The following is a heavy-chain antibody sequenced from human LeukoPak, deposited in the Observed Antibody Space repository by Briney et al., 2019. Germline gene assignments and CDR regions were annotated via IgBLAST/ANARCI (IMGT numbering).Heavy chain of an antibody. Sequence: GGSLRLSCAASGFTFSDSDIHWVRQASGKGLEWVGRIRSKANNYATTCAASLKGRFTISRDDSKNTAYLQMDSLKTEDTAVYFCIRREGIAGPSEFDSWGQGTLVTVSS. V-gene: IGHV3-73*01. D-gene: IGHD2-21*01. CDR2: IRSKANNYAT. J-gene: IGHJ4*02. CDR3: IRREGIAGPSEFDS. CDR1: GFTFSDSD.